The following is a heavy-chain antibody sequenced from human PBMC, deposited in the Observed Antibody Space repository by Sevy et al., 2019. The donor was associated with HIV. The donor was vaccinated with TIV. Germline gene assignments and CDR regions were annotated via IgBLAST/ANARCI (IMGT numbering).Heavy chain of an antibody. CDR3: AKPLRVTTTLAYFDS. CDR1: GFTVSSYG. J-gene: IGHJ4*02. D-gene: IGHD2-21*02. V-gene: IGHV3-30*18. Sequence: GGSLRLSCVASGFTVSSYGMAWVRQAPGKGLEWVAVISFDGNYEDYADSVKGRFTISRDNSKKTVNLQLNNLRPEDTAVYYCAKPLRVTTTLAYFDSWGQGTLVTVSS. CDR2: ISFDGNYE.